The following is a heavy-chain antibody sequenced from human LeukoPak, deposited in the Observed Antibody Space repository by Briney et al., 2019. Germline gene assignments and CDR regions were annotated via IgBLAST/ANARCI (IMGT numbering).Heavy chain of an antibody. J-gene: IGHJ5*02. CDR3: ARDRNGSGSAHSFDP. D-gene: IGHD3-10*01. Sequence: NPSETLSLTCTVSGGSISSYYWSWIRQPPGKGLEWIAYIHYSGSTNYNPSLKSRVTISVDTSKNQFSLKLNSVTAADTAVYYCARDRNGSGSAHSFDPWGQGTLVTVSS. CDR1: GGSISSYY. V-gene: IGHV4-59*01. CDR2: IHYSGST.